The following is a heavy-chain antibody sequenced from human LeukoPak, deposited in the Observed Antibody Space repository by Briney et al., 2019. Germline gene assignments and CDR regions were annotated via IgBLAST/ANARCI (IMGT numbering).Heavy chain of an antibody. V-gene: IGHV3-30-3*01. D-gene: IGHD6-13*01. Sequence: GGSLRLSCAASGFTFSSYAVPWVRQAPGKGLEWVAVISYDGSNKYYAASVKGRFTISRDNSKNTLYLQMNSLRAEETAVYYCARDSLRQQLVMDYWGQGTLVTVSS. CDR1: GFTFSSYA. J-gene: IGHJ4*02. CDR2: ISYDGSNK. CDR3: ARDSLRQQLVMDY.